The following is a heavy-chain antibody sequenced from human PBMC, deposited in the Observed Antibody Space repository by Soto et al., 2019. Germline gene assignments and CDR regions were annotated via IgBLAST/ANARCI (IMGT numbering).Heavy chain of an antibody. D-gene: IGHD6-19*01. Sequence: EVQLLESGGGLVQPGGSLRLSCAPSGFTFSSYAMNWVRQAPGKGLEWVAAITLSGGTRYYTDSVKGRFTISRDNSKNTLYLQMNSLRAEDTAIYYCAKGPLGPVAGTERYFDSWGQGTLVTVSS. CDR2: ITLSGGTR. V-gene: IGHV3-23*01. J-gene: IGHJ4*02. CDR3: AKGPLGPVAGTERYFDS. CDR1: GFTFSSYA.